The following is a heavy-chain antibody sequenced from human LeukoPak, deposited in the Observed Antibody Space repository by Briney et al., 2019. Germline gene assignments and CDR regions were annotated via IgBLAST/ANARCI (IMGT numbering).Heavy chain of an antibody. CDR3: ARQASVPGYYDSSGYHPFDY. J-gene: IGHJ4*02. CDR1: GYSFTSYW. D-gene: IGHD3-22*01. V-gene: IGHV5-51*01. Sequence: GESLKISCKGSGYSFTSYWIGWVRQMPGKGLEWMGIIYPGDSDTRYSPSFQGQVTISADKSISTAYLQWSSLKASDTAMCYCARQASVPGYYDSSGYHPFDYWGQGTLVTVSS. CDR2: IYPGDSDT.